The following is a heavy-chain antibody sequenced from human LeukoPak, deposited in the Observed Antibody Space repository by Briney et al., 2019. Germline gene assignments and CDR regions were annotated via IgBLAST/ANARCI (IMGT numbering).Heavy chain of an antibody. Sequence: SVKVSCKAFGGTFSSYAISWGRQAPGQGLEWMGRIIPILGIANYAQKFQGRVTITADKSTSTAYMELSSLRSEDTAVYYCARDRRSVAGTKQVRDDYWGQGTLVTVSS. D-gene: IGHD6-19*01. CDR2: IIPILGIA. CDR1: GGTFSSYA. J-gene: IGHJ4*02. V-gene: IGHV1-69*04. CDR3: ARDRRSVAGTKQVRDDY.